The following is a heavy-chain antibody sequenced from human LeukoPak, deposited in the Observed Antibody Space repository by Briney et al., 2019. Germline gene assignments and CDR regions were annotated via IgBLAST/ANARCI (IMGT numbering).Heavy chain of an antibody. CDR2: IYYSGST. Sequence: PSETLSLTCTVSGGSISSYYWSWIRQPPGKGLEWIGYIYYSGSTNYNPSLKSRVTISVDTSKNQFSLKLGSVTAADTAVYYCARERGYSSSWFYWGQGTLVTVSS. V-gene: IGHV4-59*12. CDR3: ARERGYSSSWFY. D-gene: IGHD6-13*01. J-gene: IGHJ4*02. CDR1: GGSISSYY.